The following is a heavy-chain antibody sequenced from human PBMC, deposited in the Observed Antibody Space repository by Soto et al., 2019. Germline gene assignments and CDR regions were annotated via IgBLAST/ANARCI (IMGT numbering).Heavy chain of an antibody. CDR1: GFTLRNYA. CDR3: AKAKNDYNWDNRPPFDY. CDR2: ISANDVGT. D-gene: IGHD1-20*01. J-gene: IGHJ4*02. V-gene: IGHV3-23*01. Sequence: GGSLRLSCEASGFTLRNYAMTWIRQAPGKGLDWVSLISANDVGTYYAESVKTRFTISTDQSRNTVYLQMDSLRADDTAIYYWAKAKNDYNWDNRPPFDYWGQGTLVTVSS.